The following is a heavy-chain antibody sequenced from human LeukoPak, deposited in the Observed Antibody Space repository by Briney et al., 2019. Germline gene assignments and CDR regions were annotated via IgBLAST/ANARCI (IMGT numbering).Heavy chain of an antibody. CDR1: GDSISSGDYY. Sequence: SEALSLTCTVSGDSISSGDYYWSWIRQPPGKGLEWIGYIYYSGNTYYNPSLQSRVTISVDTSKNQFSLNLSSVTAADTAVFYCARGHDYFDYWGQGTLVTVSS. CDR2: IYYSGNT. J-gene: IGHJ4*02. V-gene: IGHV4-30-4*08. CDR3: ARGHDYFDY.